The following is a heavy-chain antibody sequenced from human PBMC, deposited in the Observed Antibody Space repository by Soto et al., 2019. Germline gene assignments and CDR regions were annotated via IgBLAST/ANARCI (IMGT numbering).Heavy chain of an antibody. V-gene: IGHV4-59*01. CDR1: GASISSSF. Sequence: SETLSLTCIVSGASISSSFWSWIRQSPGKGLEWIGDIYYSGSTNYNPSLKSRVTISVDTSKNQFSLKLTSVSAADTAVYYCARVCSGGRCYYGIDVWGQGTTVTVSS. D-gene: IGHD2-15*01. J-gene: IGHJ6*02. CDR3: ARVCSGGRCYYGIDV. CDR2: IYYSGST.